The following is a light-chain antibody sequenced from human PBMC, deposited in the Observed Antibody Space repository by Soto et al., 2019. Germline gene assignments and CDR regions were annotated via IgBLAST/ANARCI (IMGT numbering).Light chain of an antibody. CDR1: ISDVGGYNY. Sequence: QPVLTQPPSVSGSPGQSVTISCTGTISDVGGYNYVSWYQQHPGKAPKLMIYDVSKRPSGVPDRFSGSKSGNTASLTISGLQAEDEADYYCSSYAGSYTSRMFGGGTKLTVL. J-gene: IGLJ3*02. CDR3: SSYAGSYTSRM. V-gene: IGLV2-11*01. CDR2: DVS.